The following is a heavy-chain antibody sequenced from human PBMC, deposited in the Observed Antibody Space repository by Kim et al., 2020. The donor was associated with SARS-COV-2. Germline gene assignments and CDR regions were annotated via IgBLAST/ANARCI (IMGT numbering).Heavy chain of an antibody. CDR2: ISPYNGNT. V-gene: IGHV1-18*03. D-gene: IGHD1-26*01. CDR1: GYSFTSYG. CDR3: ARLYSNWFDP. Sequence: ASVKVSCKASGYSFTSYGIGWVRQAPGQGLEFMGWISPYNGNTVYAQNLQGRFTMTTDTSTTTAYMELRSLRSDDMAIYYCARLYSNWFDPWGQGTLVTVSS. J-gene: IGHJ5*02.